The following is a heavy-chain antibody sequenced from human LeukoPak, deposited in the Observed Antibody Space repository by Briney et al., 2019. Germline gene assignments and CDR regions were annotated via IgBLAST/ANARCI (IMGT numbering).Heavy chain of an antibody. CDR3: ARGRAGIAGAGVDY. CDR1: GFTFSMSA. D-gene: IGHD6-13*01. V-gene: IGHV3-30-3*01. CDR2: ISFDGGNK. J-gene: IGHJ4*02. Sequence: GGSLRLSCATSGFTFSMSAMRWVRLAPGKGLDWVAVISFDGGNKFYADSVKGRFSISRDNSKNTLYLQMNSLGLDDTAVYFCARGRAGIAGAGVDYWGQGTLVTVSS.